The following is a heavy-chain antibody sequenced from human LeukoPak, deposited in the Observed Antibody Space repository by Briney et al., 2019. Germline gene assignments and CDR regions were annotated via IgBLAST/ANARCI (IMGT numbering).Heavy chain of an antibody. V-gene: IGHV4-59*01. CDR1: VGSIRVYY. CDR2: LYYSGNT. D-gene: IGHD1-26*01. Sequence: TAETLSLTCTVSVGSIRVYYGSWIRQSTVRGLEWIGYLYYSGNTNYNPSLQSRLTISRDMAKNQFSLKLSSVTSADTAVYYCARGECEDLVDNWGQGTLVTVSS. J-gene: IGHJ4*02. CDR3: ARGECEDLVDN.